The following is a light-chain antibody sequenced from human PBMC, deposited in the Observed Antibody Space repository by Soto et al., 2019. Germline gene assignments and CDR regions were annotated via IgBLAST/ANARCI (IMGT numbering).Light chain of an antibody. J-gene: IGKJ5*01. CDR2: AAS. CDR1: QGISSY. Sequence: AIRMTQSPSSLSASTGDRVTNTCRASQGISSYLAWYQQKPGKAPELLIYAASTLQSGVPSRFSGSGSGTDFTLTISRLEPEDFAVYYCQQYGSSPITFGQGTRLEIK. V-gene: IGKV1-8*01. CDR3: QQYGSSPIT.